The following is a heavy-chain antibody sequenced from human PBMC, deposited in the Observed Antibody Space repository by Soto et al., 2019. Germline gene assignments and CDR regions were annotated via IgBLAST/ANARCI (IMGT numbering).Heavy chain of an antibody. V-gene: IGHV3-21*06. CDR2: ISSSSSYI. CDR1: GFTFSDYI. D-gene: IGHD2-2*01. Sequence: EIQLVESGGGLVKPGGSLRLSCAASGFTFSDYIMNWVRQAPGKGLEWLSSISSSSSYIFYAGSVKGPFTTSRNNAINAPFVFINALRADDMAVYYRARPREYCSSTNCYVAFDIWGQGAMVTVSP. CDR3: ARPREYCSSTNCYVAFDI. J-gene: IGHJ3*02.